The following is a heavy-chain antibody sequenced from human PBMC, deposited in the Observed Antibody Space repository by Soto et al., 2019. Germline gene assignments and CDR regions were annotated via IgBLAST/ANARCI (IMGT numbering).Heavy chain of an antibody. CDR1: GGSITSYY. CDR2: IHYSGST. D-gene: IGHD6-6*01. V-gene: IGHV4-59*01. CDR3: GRDPIPAHPFFNQ. J-gene: IGHJ4*02. Sequence: SETLSLTCTVSGGSITSYYWSWIRQPPGKGLEWIGDIHYSGSTNYNPSLKSRVTISTDTSKNQFSLNLSSVTAADTAVYYCGRDPIPAHPFFNQWGQAILVTVSS.